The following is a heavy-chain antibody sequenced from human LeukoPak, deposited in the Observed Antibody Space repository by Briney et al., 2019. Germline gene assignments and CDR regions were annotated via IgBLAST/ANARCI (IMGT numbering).Heavy chain of an antibody. CDR2: IYYSGST. CDR1: GSSISSYY. D-gene: IGHD3-22*01. V-gene: IGHV4-59*01. Sequence: PSETLSLTCTVSGSSISSYYWSWIRQPPGKGLEWIGYIYYSGSTNYNPSLKSRVTISVDTSKNQFSLKLSSVTAADTAVYYCARAYYYDSSGYYFDYWGQGTLVTVSS. J-gene: IGHJ4*02. CDR3: ARAYYYDSSGYYFDY.